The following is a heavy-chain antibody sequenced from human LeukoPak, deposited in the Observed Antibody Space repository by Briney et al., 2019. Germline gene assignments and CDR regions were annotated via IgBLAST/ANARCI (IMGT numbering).Heavy chain of an antibody. Sequence: GGSLRLSCAASGFTFSSNSMNWVRQAPGKGLEWVSYISSSSSTIYYADSVKGRFTISGDNAKNSLYLQMNSLRAEDTAVYYCASSFIVVVTGIDYWGQGTLVTVSS. D-gene: IGHD2-21*02. J-gene: IGHJ4*02. CDR2: ISSSSSTI. CDR1: GFTFSSNS. V-gene: IGHV3-48*04. CDR3: ASSFIVVVTGIDY.